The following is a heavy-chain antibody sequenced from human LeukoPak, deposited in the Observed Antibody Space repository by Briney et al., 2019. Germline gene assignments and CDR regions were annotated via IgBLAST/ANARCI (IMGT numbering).Heavy chain of an antibody. CDR2: IIPILGIA. D-gene: IGHD2-2*01. CDR3: ARPLIVVVPAARTAAFDI. Sequence: SVKVSCKASGGTFSSYAISWVRQAPGQGLEWMGRIIPILGIANYAQKFQGRVTITADESTSTAYMELSSLRSEDTAVYYCARPLIVVVPAARTAAFDIWGQGTMVTVSS. V-gene: IGHV1-69*04. CDR1: GGTFSSYA. J-gene: IGHJ3*02.